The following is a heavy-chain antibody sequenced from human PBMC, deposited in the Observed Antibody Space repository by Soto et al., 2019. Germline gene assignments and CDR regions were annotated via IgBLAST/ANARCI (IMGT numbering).Heavy chain of an antibody. CDR1: GFSLSTSETC. D-gene: IGHD5-18*01. Sequence: SAPKPANHTQTLALTFTFPGFSLSTSETCVSWILRPPGKALEWLALIDWDDDKYYSTSLKPRLTISKDTSKNQVVLTMTNMDPVDTATNYCARDVDTAMVPYYYGMDVWGQGTTVTVTS. CDR3: ARDVDTAMVPYYYGMDV. J-gene: IGHJ6*02. V-gene: IGHV2-70*01. CDR2: IDWDDDK.